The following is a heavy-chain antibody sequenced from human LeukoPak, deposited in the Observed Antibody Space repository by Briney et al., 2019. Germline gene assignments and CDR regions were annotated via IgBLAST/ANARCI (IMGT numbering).Heavy chain of an antibody. J-gene: IGHJ6*02. CDR1: GFTFNSYA. CDR2: IRSKANSYAT. Sequence: GGSLRLSCAASGFTFNSYAMTWVRQASGKGLEWVGRIRSKANSYATVYAASVKGRFTISRDDSKNTAYLQMNSLKTEDTAMYYCAEQAYCSGDNCYIKYYYGMDVWGQGTTVTVSS. D-gene: IGHD2-15*01. CDR3: AEQAYCSGDNCYIKYYYGMDV. V-gene: IGHV3-73*01.